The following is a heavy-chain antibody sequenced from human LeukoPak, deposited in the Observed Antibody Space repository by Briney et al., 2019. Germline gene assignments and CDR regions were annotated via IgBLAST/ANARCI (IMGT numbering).Heavy chain of an antibody. J-gene: IGHJ4*02. CDR3: ARLGGNLSR. D-gene: IGHD1-26*01. Sequence: GGSLRLSCVASGFNFSTSDMNWVRQAPGKGLDWVAYLTTRGTTTYYADSVKGRFTLSRDNAKNSLYLQMNTLRAEDTAVYYCARLGGNLSRWGQGTLVTVSS. V-gene: IGHV3-48*03. CDR2: LTTRGTTT. CDR1: GFNFSTSD.